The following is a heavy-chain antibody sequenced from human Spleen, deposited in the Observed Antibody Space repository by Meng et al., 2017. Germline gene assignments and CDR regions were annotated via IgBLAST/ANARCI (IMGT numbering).Heavy chain of an antibody. Sequence: VQVQPWGAGLLNPSEYLFLACVVSGGAFSDYYWSWIRQPPGKGLEWIGEINHSGSTNYNPSLESRATISVDTSQNNLSLKLSSVTAADSAVYYCARGPTTMAHDFDYWGQGTLVTVSS. CDR2: INHSGST. V-gene: IGHV4-34*01. CDR3: ARGPTTMAHDFDY. D-gene: IGHD4-11*01. CDR1: GGAFSDYY. J-gene: IGHJ4*02.